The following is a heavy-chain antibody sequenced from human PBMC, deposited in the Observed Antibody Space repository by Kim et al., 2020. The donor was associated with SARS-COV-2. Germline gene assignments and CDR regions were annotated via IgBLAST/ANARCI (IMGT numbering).Heavy chain of an antibody. CDR2: INAGSGNT. CDR3: ARGGAVLRFLEWLSSCFDY. D-gene: IGHD3-3*01. Sequence: ASVKVSCKASGYTFSNYAMHWVRQAPGQRLEWMGWINAGSGNTEYSQKFQVRLIITRDTSASTAYMELSSLRSEDTAVYYCARGGAVLRFLEWLSSCFDYWCQGTLVTVSS. J-gene: IGHJ4*02. V-gene: IGHV1-3*01. CDR1: GYTFSNYA.